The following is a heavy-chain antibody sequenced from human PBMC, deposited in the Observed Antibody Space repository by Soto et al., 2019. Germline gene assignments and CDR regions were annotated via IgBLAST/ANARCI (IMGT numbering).Heavy chain of an antibody. V-gene: IGHV3-9*01. Sequence: EVQLVESRGGLVQPGRSLRLSCAASGFTFDDYAMHWVRQAPGKGLEWVSGISWNSGRIGYADSVKGRFTICRDNAKSFLYLQMNSLRTEDTALYYCAKGYSNSGYYYGMDVWGQGTTVTVSS. CDR3: AKGYSNSGYYYGMDV. D-gene: IGHD4-4*01. J-gene: IGHJ6*02. CDR1: GFTFDDYA. CDR2: ISWNSGRI.